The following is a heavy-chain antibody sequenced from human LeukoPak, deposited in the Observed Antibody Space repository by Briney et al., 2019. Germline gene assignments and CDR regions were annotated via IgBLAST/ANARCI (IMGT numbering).Heavy chain of an antibody. Sequence: GGSLRLSCAASGFTFSSYSMNWVRQAPGGGLEWVSYISSSSSTIYYADSVKGRFTISRDNAKNSLYLQMNSLRAEDTAVYYCARDPRTWMTTVVTPDYFDYWGQGTLVTVSS. V-gene: IGHV3-48*04. CDR1: GFTFSSYS. J-gene: IGHJ4*02. D-gene: IGHD4-23*01. CDR3: ARDPRTWMTTVVTPDYFDY. CDR2: ISSSSSTI.